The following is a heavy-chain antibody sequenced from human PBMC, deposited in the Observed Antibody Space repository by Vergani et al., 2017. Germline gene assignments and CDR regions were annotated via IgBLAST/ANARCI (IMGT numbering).Heavy chain of an antibody. CDR2: MNPNSGTT. Sequence: QVQLVQSGAEVKKPGASVKVSCRASGYSFSSYDISWVRQATGQGLEWMGWMNPNSGTTGSAQKFQGRVTMTRHTPINTAYMELSRLSFEDAAMYYCARSTDYPDDYVSSDYFRRTLDVWGKGTTVTVS. J-gene: IGHJ6*03. CDR3: ARSTDYPDDYVSSDYFRRTLDV. V-gene: IGHV1-8*01. D-gene: IGHD4/OR15-4a*01. CDR1: GYSFSSYD.